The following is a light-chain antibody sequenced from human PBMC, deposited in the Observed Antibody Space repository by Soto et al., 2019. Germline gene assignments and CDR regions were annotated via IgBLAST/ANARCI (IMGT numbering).Light chain of an antibody. CDR1: QSVSNW. CDR3: LQYNSYPLT. V-gene: IGKV1-5*03. Sequence: DFHMTQSPSTLSASVGDSVTITCRASQSVSNWLAWFQQKPRKAPKLLIYKASSLQSGVPSRFSGGRSGTEFTLNISSLQPDDFAAYYCLQYNSYPLTFGGGTKVDI. J-gene: IGKJ4*01. CDR2: KAS.